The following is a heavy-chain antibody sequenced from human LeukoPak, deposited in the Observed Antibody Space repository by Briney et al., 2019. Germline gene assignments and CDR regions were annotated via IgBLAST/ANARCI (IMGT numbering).Heavy chain of an antibody. CDR2: INSASTTI. J-gene: IGHJ3*02. V-gene: IGHV3-48*01. CDR1: GFTFSSYE. CDR3: ARGIGLNMKTAFDI. Sequence: GGSLRLSCAASGFTFSSYEMNWVRQAPGKGLEWVSYINSASTTIFYADSVRGRFTISRDNAKNSLYLQMNSLRAEDTAVYYCARGIGLNMKTAFDIWGQGTMVTVSS.